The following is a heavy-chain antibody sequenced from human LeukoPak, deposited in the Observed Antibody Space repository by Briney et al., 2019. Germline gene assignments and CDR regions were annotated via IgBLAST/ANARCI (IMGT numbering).Heavy chain of an antibody. Sequence: ASVKVSCKASGYTFTGYYMHWVRQAPGQGLEWMGWINPNSGGTNYARKFQGRVTMTRDTSISTAYMELSRLRSDDTAVYYCARVPRYGSGSYGEALDYWGQGTLVTVSS. CDR1: GYTFTGYY. CDR3: ARVPRYGSGSYGEALDY. J-gene: IGHJ4*02. CDR2: INPNSGGT. D-gene: IGHD3-10*01. V-gene: IGHV1-2*02.